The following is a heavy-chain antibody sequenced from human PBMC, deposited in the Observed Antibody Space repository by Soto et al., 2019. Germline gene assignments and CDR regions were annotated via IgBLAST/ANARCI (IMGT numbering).Heavy chain of an antibody. Sequence: SETLSLTCTVSGGSISSYYWSWMRQPPGKGLEWIAYFHDSGSTNFSPSIQSRVTMSVDRSKNQFSLKLSSVTAADTAVYYCARHPPSSSWWEGWFDPWGQGVLVTVS. V-gene: IGHV4-59*01. CDR2: FHDSGST. D-gene: IGHD6-13*01. CDR1: GGSISSYY. J-gene: IGHJ5*02. CDR3: ARHPPSSSWWEGWFDP.